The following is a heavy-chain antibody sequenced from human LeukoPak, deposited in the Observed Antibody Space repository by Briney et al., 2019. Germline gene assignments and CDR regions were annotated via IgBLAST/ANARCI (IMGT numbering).Heavy chain of an antibody. D-gene: IGHD6-6*01. Sequence: GGSLRLSCSASGFSVSYSFMTWVRQAPGKGLEWVSVIYGADNTNYADSVKGRFTISRDNSKNTLYLQMNNLRAEDTAVYYCARGRSSSSIFDHWGQGTLVTVSS. CDR2: IYGADNT. J-gene: IGHJ4*02. V-gene: IGHV3-53*01. CDR3: ARGRSSSSIFDH. CDR1: GFSVSYSF.